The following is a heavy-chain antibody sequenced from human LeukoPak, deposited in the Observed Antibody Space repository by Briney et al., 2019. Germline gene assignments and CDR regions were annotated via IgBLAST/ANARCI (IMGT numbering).Heavy chain of an antibody. D-gene: IGHD1/OR15-1a*01. V-gene: IGHV1-8*03. J-gene: IGHJ4*02. CDR1: GYTFTSYV. Sequence: GAPVRVSCKASGYTFTSYVINWGRQATGHGVEWMGWMNPNSGITGSAHKFQGRVTITTHTSISTAYMELSRLRSEDTGVYYCAIRTYDSWNNDYWGQGTLVTVSS. CDR3: AIRTYDSWNNDY. CDR2: MNPNSGIT.